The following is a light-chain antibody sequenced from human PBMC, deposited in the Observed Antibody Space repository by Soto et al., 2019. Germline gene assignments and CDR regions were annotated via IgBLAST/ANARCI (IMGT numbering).Light chain of an antibody. J-gene: IGKJ5*01. Sequence: IVLTQSPGTLSLSPGERATLSCRASQSVSSSYLAWYQQKPGQAPRLLISDASNRAAGIPARFSGTGSGTDFTLTINHLEPEDFAVYYCQVRTNWSIAFGRGTRLEIK. CDR1: QSVSSSY. CDR3: QVRTNWSIA. CDR2: DAS. V-gene: IGKV3D-20*02.